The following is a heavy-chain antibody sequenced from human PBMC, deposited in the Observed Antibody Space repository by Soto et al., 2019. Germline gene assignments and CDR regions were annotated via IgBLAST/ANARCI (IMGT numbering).Heavy chain of an antibody. Sequence: GGSLRLSCAASGFTVSNNYMSWVRQAPGKGLEGVSVIYSGGYTAYGDSVKGRFTISRDNSKNTLYLQMNSLRADDTAVYYCATSSGALAASFPYYFDYWGHVTLVTVSS. CDR2: IYSGGYT. D-gene: IGHD6-19*01. V-gene: IGHV3-53*01. CDR1: GFTVSNNY. CDR3: ATSSGALAASFPYYFDY. J-gene: IGHJ4*01.